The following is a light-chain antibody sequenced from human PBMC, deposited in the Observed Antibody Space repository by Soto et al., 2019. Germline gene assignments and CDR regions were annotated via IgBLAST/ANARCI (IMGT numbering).Light chain of an antibody. CDR2: SNN. CDR1: SSNIGAGYD. J-gene: IGLJ2*01. V-gene: IGLV1-40*01. Sequence: QAVVTQPPSVSGAPGQRVTISCTGNSSNIGAGYDVHWYRQLPGTAPKLLIYSNNNRPSGVPDRFSASKSGTSASLAISGLQAEDEADYYCQAYDNSLYVVAFGGGTQLTVL. CDR3: QAYDNSLYVVA.